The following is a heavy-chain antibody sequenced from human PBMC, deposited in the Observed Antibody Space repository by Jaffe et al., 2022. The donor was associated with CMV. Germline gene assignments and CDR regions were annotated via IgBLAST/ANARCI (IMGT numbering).Heavy chain of an antibody. V-gene: IGHV4-34*01. CDR1: GGSFSGYY. CDR3: ARAPLKYGSGSYYKGLIDY. D-gene: IGHD3-10*01. Sequence: QVQLQQWGAGLLKPSETLSLTCAVYGGSFSGYYWSWIRQPPGKGLEWIGEINHSGSTNYNPSLKSRVTISVDTSKNQFSLKLSSVTAADTAVYYCARAPLKYGSGSYYKGLIDYWGQGTLVTVSS. J-gene: IGHJ4*02. CDR2: INHSGST.